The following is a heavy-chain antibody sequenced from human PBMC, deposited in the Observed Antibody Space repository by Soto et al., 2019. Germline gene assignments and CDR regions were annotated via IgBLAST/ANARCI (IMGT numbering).Heavy chain of an antibody. J-gene: IGHJ4*02. D-gene: IGHD3-10*01. CDR3: TKDEAGSPFRY. V-gene: IGHV4-4*02. CDR1: GGSMKTTNW. CDR2: VFHSGIT. Sequence: VQLRESGPGQVKTSGTLSLTCAVSGGSMKTTNWWSWVRQPPAKGLEWIGEVFHSGITRYNPSRKSRAPVSVDTSKNQFFLNLASVTAADTAVYYCTKDEAGSPFRYWGQGALVTVSS.